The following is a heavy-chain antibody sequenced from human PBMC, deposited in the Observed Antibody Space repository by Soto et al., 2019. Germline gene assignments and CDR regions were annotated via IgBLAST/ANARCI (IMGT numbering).Heavy chain of an antibody. CDR1: GFTFSRHG. CDR2: ILKDASGH. D-gene: IGHD4-17*01. CDR3: ARDDDYPDNGFDY. J-gene: IGHJ4*02. Sequence: QVQLVESGGGVVQPGTSLRLSCAASGFTFSRHGMHWVRQTPGKGLGWLAVILKDASGHWYADSVKGRFTISRDNFENTLYLQMNGLRLEDTAMYYCARDDDYPDNGFDYWGQGTLVTVSS. V-gene: IGHV3-33*01.